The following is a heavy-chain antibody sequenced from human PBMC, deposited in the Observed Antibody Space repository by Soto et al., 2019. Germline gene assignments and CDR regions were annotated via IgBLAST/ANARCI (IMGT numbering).Heavy chain of an antibody. Sequence: GGSLRLSCAASGFTFSSYAMHWVRQAPGKGLEWVAVVSYDGSNKYYADSVKGRFTISRDNSKNTLYLQMNSLRAEDTAVYYCAKEAVAGTRRWGNYYYYYMDVWGKGTTVTVSS. CDR1: GFTFSSYA. D-gene: IGHD6-19*01. CDR3: AKEAVAGTRRWGNYYYYYMDV. J-gene: IGHJ6*03. V-gene: IGHV3-30*18. CDR2: VSYDGSNK.